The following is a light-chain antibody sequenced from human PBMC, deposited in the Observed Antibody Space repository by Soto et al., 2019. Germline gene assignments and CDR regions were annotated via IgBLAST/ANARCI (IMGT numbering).Light chain of an antibody. Sequence: EIVMTQSPATLSVSPGERATLSCRASQSVSSTLAWYQKKPGQAPRLLIYGASTRATGIPARFSGSGSGTEFTLTISSLQSEDFAVYYCQHYNNWPYTFGQGNKLEIK. CDR1: QSVSST. V-gene: IGKV3-15*01. CDR3: QHYNNWPYT. CDR2: GAS. J-gene: IGKJ2*01.